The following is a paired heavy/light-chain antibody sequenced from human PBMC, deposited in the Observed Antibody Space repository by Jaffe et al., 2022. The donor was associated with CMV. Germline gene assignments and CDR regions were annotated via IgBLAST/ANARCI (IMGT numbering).Light chain of an antibody. CDR3: TAWDDRLNGRV. Sequence: QSVLTQPPSVSGTPGQSVTISCSGSSNVGSNYVNWYQQLPGTAPKLLIYRNNQRPSGVPERFSGSKSGTSASLAISGLRSEDEAFYYCTAWDDRLNGRVFGGGTKLTVL. V-gene: IGLV1-47*01. J-gene: IGLJ3*02. CDR1: SNVGSNY. CDR2: RNN.
Heavy chain of an antibody. CDR1: GFTFSHYE. J-gene: IGHJ4*02. D-gene: IGHD6-13*01. Sequence: EVQLVESGGGLVQPGGSLTLSCAASGFTFSHYEMNWVRQAPGKGLEWVAHISSGATMIYYAESVKGRFTISRDNAKNSLFLQMNSLRAEDTAIYYCASLYGSSWYSLDQWGQGTLVTVSS. CDR3: ASLYGSSWYSLDQ. CDR2: ISSGATMI. V-gene: IGHV3-48*03.